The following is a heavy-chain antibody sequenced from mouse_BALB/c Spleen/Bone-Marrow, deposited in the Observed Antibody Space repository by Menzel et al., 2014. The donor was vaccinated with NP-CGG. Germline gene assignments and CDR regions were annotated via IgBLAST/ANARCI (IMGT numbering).Heavy chain of an antibody. D-gene: IGHD2-14*01. CDR2: ISGGGSYT. Sequence: EVKLEESGGGLVKPGGSLKLSCAASGFTFSSYGMSWVRQTPEERLEWVATISGGGSYTYYPDSVKGRFTISRDNAKNNLYLQMSSLRSEDTALYYCARGHYRYDAYAMDYWGQGTSVTVS. CDR3: ARGHYRYDAYAMDY. J-gene: IGHJ4*01. CDR1: GFTFSSYG. V-gene: IGHV5-9-2*01.